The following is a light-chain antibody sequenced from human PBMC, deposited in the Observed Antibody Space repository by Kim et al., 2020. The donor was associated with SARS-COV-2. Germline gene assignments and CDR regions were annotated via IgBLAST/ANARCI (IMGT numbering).Light chain of an antibody. V-gene: IGKV1-5*03. CDR3: QQYSSYSA. CDR2: KAS. Sequence: DIRMTQSPSTLSASVGDRVTITCRASQSISNWLAWYQQKPGKAPKLLIYKASTLESGVPLRFSGSGSGTEFTLTISSLQPDDFATYYCQQYSSYSAFGQGTKLEI. CDR1: QSISNW. J-gene: IGKJ2*01.